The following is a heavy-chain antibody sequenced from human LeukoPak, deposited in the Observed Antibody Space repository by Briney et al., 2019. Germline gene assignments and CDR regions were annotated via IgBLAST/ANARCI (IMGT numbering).Heavy chain of an antibody. D-gene: IGHD1-14*01. CDR2: IHQHGNEN. CDR1: GFTFSTSW. Sequence: GGSPRVSCADSGFTFSTSWMSWVRQAPGEGLGWVANIHQHGNENYYVDSVKGRFTISRDNAKNSLYLQMNSLRAGDKAVYYCARGDKFSGDYWGQGTLVTVSS. J-gene: IGHJ4*02. CDR3: ARGDKFSGDY. V-gene: IGHV3-7*04.